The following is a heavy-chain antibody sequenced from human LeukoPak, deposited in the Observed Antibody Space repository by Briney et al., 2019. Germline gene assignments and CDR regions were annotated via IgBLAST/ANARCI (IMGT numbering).Heavy chain of an antibody. CDR3: ARHPRPVGTPAGY. CDR2: IYYSGST. Sequence: WVRQPPGKGLEWIGSIYYSGSTYYNPSLKSRVTISVDTSKNQFSLKLSSVTAADTAVYYCARHPRPVGTPAGYWGQGTLVTVSS. V-gene: IGHV4-39*01. D-gene: IGHD6-19*01. J-gene: IGHJ4*02.